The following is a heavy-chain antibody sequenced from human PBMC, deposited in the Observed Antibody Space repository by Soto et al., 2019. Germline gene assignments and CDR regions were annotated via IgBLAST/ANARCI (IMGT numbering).Heavy chain of an antibody. Sequence: EVQLLESGGGLVQPGGSLRLSCVGSGFFFSSYTMTWVRQAPGKGLEWVSSFSATSENTYYADSVRGRVTISRDNSKNTDFLKMNSHTAEDTVMYDCAKASYRQRVRLPDDYWC. J-gene: IGHJ4*01. D-gene: IGHD2-21*02. V-gene: IGHV3-23*01. CDR3: AKASYRQRVRLPDDY. CDR2: FSATSENT. CDR1: GFFFSSYT.